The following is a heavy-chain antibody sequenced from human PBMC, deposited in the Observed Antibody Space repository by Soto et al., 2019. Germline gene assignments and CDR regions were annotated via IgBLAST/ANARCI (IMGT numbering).Heavy chain of an antibody. Sequence: QVQLHESGPGLVKPSETLSLTCTVSGGSVNNNYWSWIRQAPGRGLEWIGYIFSSGRANYNPSLESRVTISVDTSKNQLSLKLTSVTAADTAVYYCARGGDNSLWYYSLWGQGTLVAVSS. J-gene: IGHJ4*02. CDR1: GGSVNNNY. V-gene: IGHV4-59*02. D-gene: IGHD3-10*01. CDR3: ARGGDNSLWYYSL. CDR2: IFSSGRA.